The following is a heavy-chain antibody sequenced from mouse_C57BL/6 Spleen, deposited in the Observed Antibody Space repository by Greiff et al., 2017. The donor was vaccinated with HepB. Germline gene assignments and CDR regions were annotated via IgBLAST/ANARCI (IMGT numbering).Heavy chain of an antibody. J-gene: IGHJ4*01. CDR2: IDPENGDT. V-gene: IGHV14-4*01. CDR3: TTGTTVSMDY. CDR1: GFNIKDDY. D-gene: IGHD1-1*01. Sequence: EVQLQQSGAELVRPGASVKLSCTASGFNIKDDYMHWVKQRPEQGLEWIGWIDPENGDTEYASKFQGKATITADTSSNTAYLQLSSLTSEDTAVYYCTTGTTVSMDYWGQRTSVTVSS.